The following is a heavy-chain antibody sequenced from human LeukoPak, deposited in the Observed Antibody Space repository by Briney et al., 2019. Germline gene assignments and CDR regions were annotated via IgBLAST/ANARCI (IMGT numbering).Heavy chain of an antibody. CDR3: ARVTLSEIVVFDI. D-gene: IGHD2-15*01. CDR1: GYTFTSYG. J-gene: IGHJ3*02. Sequence: ASVKVSCEASGYTFTSYGITWVRQAPGQGLEWMGWISSYNGNTNYAQKLQGRVTMTTETSASTAYMELRSLRSDDTAVYYCARVTLSEIVVFDIWGQGTMVTVSS. V-gene: IGHV1-18*01. CDR2: ISSYNGNT.